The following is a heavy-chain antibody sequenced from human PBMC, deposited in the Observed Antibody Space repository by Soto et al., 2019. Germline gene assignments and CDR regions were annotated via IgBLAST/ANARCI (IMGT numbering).Heavy chain of an antibody. J-gene: IGHJ6*02. Sequence: PGGSLRLSCAASGFTFSNAWMNWVRQAPGKGLEWVGRIKSKTDGGTTDYAAPVKGRFTISRDDSKNTLYLQMNSLRTEDTAVYYCAGELPPLLYYYYYYGMDVWGQGTTVTVSS. D-gene: IGHD1-26*01. CDR2: IKSKTDGGTT. V-gene: IGHV3-15*07. CDR1: GFTFSNAW. CDR3: AGELPPLLYYYYYYGMDV.